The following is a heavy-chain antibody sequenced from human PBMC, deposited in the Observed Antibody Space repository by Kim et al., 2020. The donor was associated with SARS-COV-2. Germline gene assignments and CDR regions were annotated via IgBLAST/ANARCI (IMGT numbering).Heavy chain of an antibody. J-gene: IGHJ6*02. CDR1: GFTFSSYG. CDR3: AKAAPYSSGHYGMDV. Sequence: GGSLRLSCAASGFTFSSYGMHWVRQAPGKGLEWVAVISYDGSNKYYADSVKGRFTISRDNSKNTLYLQMNSLRAEDTAVYYCAKAAPYSSGHYGMDVWGQGTTVTVSS. CDR2: ISYDGSNK. D-gene: IGHD6-19*01. V-gene: IGHV3-30*18.